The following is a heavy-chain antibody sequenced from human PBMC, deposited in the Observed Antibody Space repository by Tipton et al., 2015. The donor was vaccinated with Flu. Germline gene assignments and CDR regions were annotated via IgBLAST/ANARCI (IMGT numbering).Heavy chain of an antibody. CDR3: ARVSDWGQRAFDI. Sequence: QVQLVQSGAEVKKPGASVKVSCKASGYTFIYFHMHWVRQAPGHGLEWMGRITPSDGSTSYPQTLQDRVTMTSDTSTITVYMELSSLRSNDTAVYYCARVSDWGQRAFDIWGQGTMVTVSS. D-gene: IGHD7-27*01. CDR2: ITPSDGST. CDR1: GYTFIYFH. J-gene: IGHJ3*02. V-gene: IGHV1-46*04.